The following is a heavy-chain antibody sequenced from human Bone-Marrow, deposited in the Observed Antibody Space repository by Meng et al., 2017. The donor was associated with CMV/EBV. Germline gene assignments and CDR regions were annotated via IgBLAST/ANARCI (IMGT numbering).Heavy chain of an antibody. CDR1: GYTFSNYN. CDR3: ARDLGINWFDP. D-gene: IGHD1-14*01. Sequence: ASVKVSCKASGYTFSNYNMHWVRQAPGQGLEWMGIINPSGGGTLYAQKLQGRVTLTTDTSTSTVYMELSSLRSEDTAVYYCARDLGINWFDPWGQGTRVTVSS. V-gene: IGHV1-46*04. CDR2: INPSGGGT. J-gene: IGHJ5*02.